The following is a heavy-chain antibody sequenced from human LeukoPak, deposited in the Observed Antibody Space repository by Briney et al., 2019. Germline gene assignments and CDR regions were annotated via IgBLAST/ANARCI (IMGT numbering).Heavy chain of an antibody. CDR3: ARDQAYCGGDCYFDF. V-gene: IGHV4-38-2*02. CDR1: DYSISSAYY. Sequence: ASETLSLTCAVSDYSISSAYYWGWIRQPPGKGLEWIGSIYHSGSTDYNPSLKSRVTISVDTSKNQFSLKLRSVTAADTAVYYCARDQAYCGGDCYFDFWGRGTLVTVSS. CDR2: IYHSGST. D-gene: IGHD2-21*02. J-gene: IGHJ4*02.